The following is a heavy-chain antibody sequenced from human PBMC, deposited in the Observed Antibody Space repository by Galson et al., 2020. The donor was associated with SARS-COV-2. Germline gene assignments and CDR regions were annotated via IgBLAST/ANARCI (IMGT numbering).Heavy chain of an antibody. CDR2: IWYDGSNK. J-gene: IGHJ4*03. CDR1: GFTFSSYG. Sequence: QLGESLKISCAASGFTFSSYGMHWVRQAPGKGLEWVAVIWYDGSNKYYADSVKGRFTISRDNSKNTLYLQMNSLRAEDTAVYYCARAEWLVHLCPYFRGPGTPVNV. V-gene: IGHV3-33*01. D-gene: IGHD6-19*01. CDR3: ARAEWLVHLCPYF.